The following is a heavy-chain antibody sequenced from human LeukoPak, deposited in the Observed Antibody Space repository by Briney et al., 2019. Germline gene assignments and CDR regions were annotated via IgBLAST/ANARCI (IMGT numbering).Heavy chain of an antibody. V-gene: IGHV3-53*05. CDR2: IYSGGNT. J-gene: IGHJ3*02. CDR1: GFIVSTNY. D-gene: IGHD2-2*01. CDR3: AKSLGYCSSTSCSPSGAFDI. Sequence: GGSLRLFCATSGFIVSTNYMSWVRQAPGRGLEWVSVIYSGGNTYYADSVKGRFTISRDNSKNTLYLQMNSLRAEDTAVYYCAKSLGYCSSTSCSPSGAFDIWGQGTMVTVSS.